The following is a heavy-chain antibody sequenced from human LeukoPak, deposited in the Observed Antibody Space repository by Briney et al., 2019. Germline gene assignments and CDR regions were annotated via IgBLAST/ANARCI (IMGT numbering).Heavy chain of an antibody. V-gene: IGHV1-2*02. CDR3: ARSYDSSGYPLDY. J-gene: IGHJ4*02. D-gene: IGHD3-22*01. CDR2: INPNSGGT. Sequence: ASVTVSCKASGYTFTGYHMHWVRQAPGQGLEWMGWINPNSGGTNYAQKFQGRVTMTRDTSISTAYMELSRLRSDDTAVYYCARSYDSSGYPLDYWGQGTLVTVSS. CDR1: GYTFTGYH.